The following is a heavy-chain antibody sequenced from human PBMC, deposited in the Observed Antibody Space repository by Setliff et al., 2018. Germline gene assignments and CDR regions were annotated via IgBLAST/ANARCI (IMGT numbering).Heavy chain of an antibody. Sequence: PSETLSLTCTVSGDSINSYPYYWGWIRQPPGKGLEWIGEIYPSGSTNYNPSLKSRVTISMDKSNNQFSLRLNSVTAADTAVYFCVMMSLDCGGVPCHLQDYYYYYMDVWGKGTTVTVSS. J-gene: IGHJ6*03. CDR3: VMMSLDCGGVPCHLQDYYYYYMDV. CDR1: GDSINSYPYY. D-gene: IGHD2-21*01. V-gene: IGHV4-61*05. CDR2: IYPSGST.